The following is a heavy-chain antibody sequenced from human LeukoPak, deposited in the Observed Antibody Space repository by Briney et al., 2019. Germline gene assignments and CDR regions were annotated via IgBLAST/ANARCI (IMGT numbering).Heavy chain of an antibody. CDR2: ISYDGSNK. J-gene: IGHJ4*02. CDR3: APRLPTIFGVVGGY. V-gene: IGHV3-30-3*01. Sequence: GGSLRLSCAASGFTFSSYAIHWVRQAPGKGLEWVAVISYDGSNKYYADSVKGRFTISRDNSKNTLYLQMNSLRAEDTAVYYCAPRLPTIFGVVGGYWGQGTLVTVSS. CDR1: GFTFSSYA. D-gene: IGHD3-3*01.